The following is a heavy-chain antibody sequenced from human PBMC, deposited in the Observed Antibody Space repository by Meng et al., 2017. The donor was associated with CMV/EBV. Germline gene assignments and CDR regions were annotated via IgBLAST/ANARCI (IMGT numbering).Heavy chain of an antibody. CDR1: GFTFSSYN. Sequence: GESLKISCAASGFTFSSYNMNWVRQAPGKGLEWVSYISSSSSYICYADSVKGRFTISRDNAKNSLYLQMNSLRAEDTAVYYCARVGHSNYEPLYYYYGMDVWGQGTTVTVSS. J-gene: IGHJ6*02. V-gene: IGHV3-21*01. D-gene: IGHD4-11*01. CDR3: ARVGHSNYEPLYYYYGMDV. CDR2: ISSSSSYI.